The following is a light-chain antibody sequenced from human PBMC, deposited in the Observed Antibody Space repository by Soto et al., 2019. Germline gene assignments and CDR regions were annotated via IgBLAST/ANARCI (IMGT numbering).Light chain of an antibody. J-gene: IGLJ2*01. CDR3: LLSNMAARF. CDR1: TGAVTSNHH. CDR2: DTS. Sequence: QAVVTQEPSLTVSPGGTVTLTCGSSTGAVTSNHHPYWFQQKAGQAPRTLIYDTSNKHSWTPARFSGSLLGDKAALTLSGGQPEEGVQYYSLLSNMAARFFGGGPKLTVL. V-gene: IGLV7-46*01.